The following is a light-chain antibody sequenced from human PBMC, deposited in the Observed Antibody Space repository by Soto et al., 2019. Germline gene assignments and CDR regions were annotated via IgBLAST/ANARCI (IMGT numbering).Light chain of an antibody. Sequence: EILMTQSPATVSVSPGGRATLSCRASQSVSRKLAWYQHKPGQAPRLLIYDTSTRAADIPARFSGSGSGTDFTLTISSLQSEDFAVYYCQQYNHWRSISFGQGTRLEI. V-gene: IGKV3-15*01. CDR3: QQYNHWRSIS. CDR1: QSVSRK. CDR2: DTS. J-gene: IGKJ5*01.